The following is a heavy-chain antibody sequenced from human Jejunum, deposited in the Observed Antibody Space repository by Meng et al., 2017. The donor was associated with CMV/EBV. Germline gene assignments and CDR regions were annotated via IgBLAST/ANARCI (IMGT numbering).Heavy chain of an antibody. CDR2: INPNSGGT. CDR1: YTFTGYY. V-gene: IGHV1-2*06. J-gene: IGHJ5*02. D-gene: IGHD3-16*02. CDR3: AREGSIMITFGGVIPYDP. Sequence: YTFTGYYIHWVRPAPGQGLEWMGRINPNSGGTNYAQKFQGRVTMTRNTSISTAFMELTRLRSDDTAVYYCAREGSIMITFGGVIPYDPWGQGTLVTLSS.